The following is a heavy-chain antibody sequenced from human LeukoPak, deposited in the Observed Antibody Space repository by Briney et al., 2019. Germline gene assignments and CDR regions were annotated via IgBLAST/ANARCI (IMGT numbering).Heavy chain of an antibody. Sequence: ASVKVSCKASGYTFTGYYMHWVRQAPGQGLEWMGWINPNNGGTNYAQKFQGRVTMTRDTSISTAYMELSRLRSDDTAVYYCARVHCSGGSCYYYFDYWGQGTLVTVSS. CDR1: GYTFTGYY. J-gene: IGHJ4*02. CDR3: ARVHCSGGSCYYYFDY. CDR2: INPNNGGT. D-gene: IGHD2-15*01. V-gene: IGHV1-2*02.